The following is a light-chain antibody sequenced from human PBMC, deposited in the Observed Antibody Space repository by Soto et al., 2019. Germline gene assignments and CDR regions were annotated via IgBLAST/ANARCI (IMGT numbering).Light chain of an antibody. CDR2: NNN. CDR3: AAWDGDLIAVV. Sequence: QSVLTQPPSASETPGQRVIISCSGGSSNIGSNTVNWYQQVPGTAPKLLISNNNQRPSGVPDRFSGSKSGTSASLAISGLQSEDEADYYCAAWDGDLIAVVFGGGTKLTVL. CDR1: SSNIGSNT. J-gene: IGLJ2*01. V-gene: IGLV1-44*01.